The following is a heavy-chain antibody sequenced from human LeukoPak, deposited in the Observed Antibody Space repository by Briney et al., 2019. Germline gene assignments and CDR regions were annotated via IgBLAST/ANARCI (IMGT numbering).Heavy chain of an antibody. CDR1: GFTFSSYG. CDR2: ISGSGGST. V-gene: IGHV3-23*01. J-gene: IGHJ6*03. D-gene: IGHD4-11*01. Sequence: GGSLRLSCAASGFTFSSYGMSWVRQAPGKGLEWVSAISGSGGSTYYADSVKGRFTISRDNSKNTLYLQMNSLRAEDTAVYYCAKGNGFYYYYYMDVWGKGTTVTISS. CDR3: AKGNGFYYYYYMDV.